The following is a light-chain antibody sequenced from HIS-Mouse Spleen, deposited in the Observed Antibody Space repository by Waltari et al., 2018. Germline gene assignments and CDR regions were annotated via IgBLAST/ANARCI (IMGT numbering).Light chain of an antibody. CDR3: QQYNNWPL. Sequence: EIVMTQPPATLSVSPGERATLSCRASQSVSSNLAWYQQKPGQAPRLLIYGASTRATGIPARFSGSGSGTEFTLTISSMQSEDFAVYYCQQYNNWPLFGPGTKVDIK. CDR1: QSVSSN. CDR2: GAS. J-gene: IGKJ3*01. V-gene: IGKV3-15*01.